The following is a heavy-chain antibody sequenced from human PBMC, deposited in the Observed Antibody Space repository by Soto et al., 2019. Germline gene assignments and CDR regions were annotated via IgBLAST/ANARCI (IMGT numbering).Heavy chain of an antibody. CDR3: ADSRPPCVYSIQKATAFYL. D-gene: IGHD2-8*01. J-gene: IGHJ5*02. CDR1: GFTFSSYA. V-gene: IGHV3-23*01. Sequence: EVQLLESGGGLVQPGGSLRLSCAASGFTFSSYAMSWVRQAPGKGLEWVSGISGSGGCTYYADSVKGRFTISRANSKNTLYRQKNRLGANDPAVNYCADSRPPCVYSIQKATAFYLWGQGTLVTGSS. CDR2: ISGSGGCT.